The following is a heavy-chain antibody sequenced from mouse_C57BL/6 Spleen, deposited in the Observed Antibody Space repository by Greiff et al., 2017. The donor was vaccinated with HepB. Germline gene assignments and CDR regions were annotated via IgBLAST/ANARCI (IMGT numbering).Heavy chain of an antibody. CDR1: GYAFSSSW. CDR3: ARTLITTVVVDY. Sequence: QVQLQQSGPELVKPGASVKISCKASGYAFSSSWMNWVKQRPGKGLEWIGRIYPGDGDTNCNGKFKGKATLTADKSSSTAYMQLSSLTSEDSAVYFCARTLITTVVVDYWGQGTTLTVSS. CDR2: IYPGDGDT. D-gene: IGHD1-1*01. J-gene: IGHJ2*01. V-gene: IGHV1-82*01.